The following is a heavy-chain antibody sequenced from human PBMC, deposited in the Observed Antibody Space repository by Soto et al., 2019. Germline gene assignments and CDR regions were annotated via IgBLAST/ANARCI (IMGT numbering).Heavy chain of an antibody. CDR1: GFTFSSYA. CDR2: ISGSGGNT. Sequence: PGGSLRLSCAASGFTFSSYAMSWVRQAPGRGLKWVSGISGSGGNTHYADSVKGRFTISRDISKNTLYLQMNSLRAEDTAVYYCVKGITIXGVVIIGPDYYYYGMDVWGHGTTVTVSS. D-gene: IGHD3-3*01. CDR3: VKGITIXGVVIIGPDYYYYGMDV. J-gene: IGHJ6*02. V-gene: IGHV3-23*01.